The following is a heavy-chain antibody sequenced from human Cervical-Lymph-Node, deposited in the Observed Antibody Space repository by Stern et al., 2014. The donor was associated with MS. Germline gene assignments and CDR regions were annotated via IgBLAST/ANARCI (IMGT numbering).Heavy chain of an antibody. CDR2: IRVSSSNI. CDR1: GFTFRSYG. CDR3: ARDDMPMYGDNDAFDV. Sequence: EMQLVGSGGGLVQPGGSLRLSCAASGFTFRSYGMNWVRQAPGKGLEWVAYIRVSSSNIYYVDSVKGRFTISRDNAKNSLYLHMNSLRGEDTAVYYCARDDMPMYGDNDAFDVWGQGTVVTVSS. J-gene: IGHJ3*01. D-gene: IGHD4-17*01. V-gene: IGHV3-48*01.